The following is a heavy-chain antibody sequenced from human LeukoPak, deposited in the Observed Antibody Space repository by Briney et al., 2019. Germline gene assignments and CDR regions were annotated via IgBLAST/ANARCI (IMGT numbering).Heavy chain of an antibody. J-gene: IGHJ6*03. CDR2: IIPMFDSP. Sequence: SVKVSCKASGGTFINYAVTWVRQAPGQGLEWMGRIIPMFDSPRYAQMFQGRLSITTDESTTTAYMELSSLRSEDTAVYYCTRGTRPLGDYCHYMDVWGEGTTVTVSS. CDR3: TRGTRPLGDYCHYMDV. CDR1: GGTFINYA. V-gene: IGHV1-69*05. D-gene: IGHD3-3*01.